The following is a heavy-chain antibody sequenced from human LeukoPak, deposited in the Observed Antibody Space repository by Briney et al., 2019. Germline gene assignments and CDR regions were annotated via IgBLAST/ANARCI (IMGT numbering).Heavy chain of an antibody. D-gene: IGHD1-1*01. CDR3: ARRTTDEAFDI. J-gene: IGHJ3*02. Sequence: GGSLRLSCAASGFTFSDYYMSWIRQAPGKGLEWVSYISSSGSTIYYADSVKGRFTISRDNSKNTLYLQMGSLRAEDMAVYYCARRTTDEAFDIWGQGTMVTVSS. CDR1: GFTFSDYY. V-gene: IGHV3-11*04. CDR2: ISSSGSTI.